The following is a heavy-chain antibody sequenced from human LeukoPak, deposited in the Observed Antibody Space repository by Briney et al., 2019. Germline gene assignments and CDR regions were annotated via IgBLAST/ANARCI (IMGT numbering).Heavy chain of an antibody. CDR1: GFTFSSYG. D-gene: IGHD2-8*01. Sequence: GRSLRLSCAASGFTFSSYGMHWVRQAPGKGLEWVAVIWYGGSNKYYADSVKGRFTISRDNSKNTLYLQMNSLRAEDTAVYYCARDPNFDWWGQGTLVTVSS. V-gene: IGHV3-33*01. J-gene: IGHJ4*02. CDR2: IWYGGSNK. CDR3: ARDPNFDW.